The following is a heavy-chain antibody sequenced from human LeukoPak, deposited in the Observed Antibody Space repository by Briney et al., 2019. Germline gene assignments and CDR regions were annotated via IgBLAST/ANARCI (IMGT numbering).Heavy chain of an antibody. CDR3: ARGIAAAGPFDP. J-gene: IGHJ5*02. Sequence: ASVKVSCKASGYTFTGYYMHWVRQAPGQGLGWMGWINPNSGGTNYAQKFQGRVTMTRDTSISTAYMELSRLRSDDTAVYYCARGIAAAGPFDPWGQGTLVTVSS. CDR1: GYTFTGYY. V-gene: IGHV1-2*02. CDR2: INPNSGGT. D-gene: IGHD6-13*01.